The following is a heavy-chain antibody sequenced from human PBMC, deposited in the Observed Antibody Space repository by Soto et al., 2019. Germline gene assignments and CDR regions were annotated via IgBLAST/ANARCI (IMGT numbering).Heavy chain of an antibody. D-gene: IGHD6-6*01. V-gene: IGHV1-3*01. J-gene: IGHJ6*02. Sequence: ASVKVSCKASGYTFTSYAMHLVRQAPGQRIEWMGWINAGNGHTKYSQKFQGRVTSTRDTSATTAYMELRSLRSEDTAVYYCAREPARPGCYYGLDVWGQGTRVTVSS. CDR1: GYTFTSYA. CDR3: AREPARPGCYYGLDV. CDR2: INAGNGHT.